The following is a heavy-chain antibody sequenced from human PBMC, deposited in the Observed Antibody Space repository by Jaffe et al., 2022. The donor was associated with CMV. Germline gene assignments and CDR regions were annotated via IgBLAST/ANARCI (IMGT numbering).Heavy chain of an antibody. J-gene: IGHJ3*02. CDR1: GGSISSYY. Sequence: QVQLQESGPGLVKPSETLSLTCTVSGGSISSYYWSWIRQPPGKGLEWIGYIYYSGSTNYNPSLKSRVTISVDTSKNQFSLKLSSVTAADTAVYYCARHPIVVVVDYAFDIWGQGTMVTVSS. D-gene: IGHD2-15*01. V-gene: IGHV4-59*08. CDR2: IYYSGST. CDR3: ARHPIVVVVDYAFDI.